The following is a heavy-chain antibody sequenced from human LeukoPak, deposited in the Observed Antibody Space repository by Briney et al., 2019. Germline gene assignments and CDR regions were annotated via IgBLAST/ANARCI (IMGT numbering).Heavy chain of an antibody. CDR3: ARVWGDSSGYYPHTKDAFDI. D-gene: IGHD3-22*01. V-gene: IGHV3-30*02. J-gene: IGHJ3*02. Sequence: PGGSLRLSCAASGFTFSSYGMHWVRQAPGKGLEWVAFIRYDGRNKYYADSVKGRFTISRDNSKNTLYLQMNSLRAEDTAVYYCARVWGDSSGYYPHTKDAFDIWGQGTMVTVSS. CDR2: IRYDGRNK. CDR1: GFTFSSYG.